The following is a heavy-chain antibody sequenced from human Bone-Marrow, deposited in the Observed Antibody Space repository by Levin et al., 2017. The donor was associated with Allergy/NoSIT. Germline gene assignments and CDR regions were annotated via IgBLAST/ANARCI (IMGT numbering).Heavy chain of an antibody. V-gene: IGHV3-11*01. CDR2: ISSRGNSI. Sequence: AGGSLRLSCVASGFRFSEYYMTWIRQAPGKGLEWISYISSRGNSIYNADFVKGRFTISRDNTENSLSLQMTSLRADDTAVYYCASALASLHAFDMWGQGTMVTVS. CDR1: GFRFSEYY. D-gene: IGHD6-13*01. CDR3: ASALASLHAFDM. J-gene: IGHJ3*02.